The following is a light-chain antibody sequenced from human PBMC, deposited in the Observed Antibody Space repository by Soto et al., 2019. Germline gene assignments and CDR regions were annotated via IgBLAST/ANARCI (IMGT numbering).Light chain of an antibody. Sequence: DIQITQSPSALSASVRDRIAITCRASQSISNHLNWYQQKPGKGPNLLIYAASSLQRGVPSRFSGRGSGADFTLTISSLQPDDFATYYCQQYRRSWTFGQGTKVDIK. V-gene: IGKV1-39*01. CDR3: QQYRRSWT. J-gene: IGKJ1*01. CDR2: AAS. CDR1: QSISNH.